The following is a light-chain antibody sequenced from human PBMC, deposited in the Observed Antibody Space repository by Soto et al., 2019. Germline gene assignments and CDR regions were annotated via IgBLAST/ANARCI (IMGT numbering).Light chain of an antibody. CDR2: DAS. CDR3: QQYSSYWT. CDR1: QSISRW. Sequence: DIPMTQSPSSLSASVGDRVTITCRASQSISRWLAWYQEKPGKAPKVLIYDASNLESGVPSRFSGSGSGTEFTLTISRLQPDDCATYYCQQYSSYWTFGQGTKVEI. J-gene: IGKJ1*01. V-gene: IGKV1-5*01.